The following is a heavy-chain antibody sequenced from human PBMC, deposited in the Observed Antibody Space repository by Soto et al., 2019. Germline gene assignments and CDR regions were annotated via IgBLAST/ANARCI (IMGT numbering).Heavy chain of an antibody. Sequence: QVKLVESGGGVVQPGRSLRLSCAASGFTFRSHGMHWVRQAPGKGLEWMAVIWYDGSNKYYADSVKGRFTISRDNSKNTLSLQMNSLRAEDTAVYYCAREGYGGESPFDYWGQGTLVTVSS. D-gene: IGHD2-21*01. CDR3: AREGYGGESPFDY. CDR1: GFTFRSHG. CDR2: IWYDGSNK. J-gene: IGHJ4*02. V-gene: IGHV3-33*01.